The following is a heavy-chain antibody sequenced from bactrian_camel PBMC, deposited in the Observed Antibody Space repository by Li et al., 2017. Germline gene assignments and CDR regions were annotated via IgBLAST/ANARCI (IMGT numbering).Heavy chain of an antibody. J-gene: IGHJ4*01. CDR3: AVYDAYAGRCSFREDVYDY. Sequence: HVQLVESGGGSVQAGGSLTLSCAPSRPIYNWYCMGWFRQAPGKEREGVARIESDGTIHYAESVKGRFTVSGDIAKNTLHLQMNSLKPEDTAMYHCAVYDAYAGRCSFREDVYDYWGRGTQVTVS. CDR1: RPIYNWYC. D-gene: IGHD4*01. V-gene: IGHV3S55*01. CDR2: IESDGTI.